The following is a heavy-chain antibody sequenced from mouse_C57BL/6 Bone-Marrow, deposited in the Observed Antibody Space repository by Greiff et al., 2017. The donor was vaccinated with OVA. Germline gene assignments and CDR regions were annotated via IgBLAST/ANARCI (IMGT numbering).Heavy chain of an antibody. J-gene: IGHJ3*01. CDR3: ARDRTAQAPWFAY. CDR1: GYSITSGYY. D-gene: IGHD3-2*02. CDR2: ISYDGSN. V-gene: IGHV3-6*01. Sequence: EVQLQQSGPGLVKPSQSLSLTCSVTGYSITSGYYWNWIRQFPGNKLEWMGYISYDGSNNYNPSLKNRISITRDTSKNQFFLKLNSVTTEDTATYYCARDRTAQAPWFAYWGQGTLVTVSA.